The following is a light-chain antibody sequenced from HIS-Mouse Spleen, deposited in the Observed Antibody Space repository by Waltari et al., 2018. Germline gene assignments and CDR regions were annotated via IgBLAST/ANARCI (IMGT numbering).Light chain of an antibody. CDR2: EGS. CDR1: SSDVGSYTL. V-gene: IGLV2-23*01. J-gene: IGLJ1*01. Sequence: QSALTQPASVSGSPGQSITISCTGTSSDVGSYTLVPWYQQHPGKTPKRRIYEGSKRPSGVSNRFSGSKAGNTAALTIGGVQAEDEADYYCCSYAGSSTYVFGTGTKVTVL. CDR3: CSYAGSSTYV.